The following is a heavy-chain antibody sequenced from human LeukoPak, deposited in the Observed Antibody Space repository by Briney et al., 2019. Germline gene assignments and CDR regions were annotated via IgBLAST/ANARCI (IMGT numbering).Heavy chain of an antibody. CDR3: ARYDSRGSASTRFDY. V-gene: IGHV4-38-2*01. J-gene: IGHJ4*02. Sequence: SETLSLTCAVSGYSHGKNYYWGWIRQSPGTGLEWIGRIYGRASTSYNPSLMNRVTMSVDTSKNHFSLQLTSVTAADTAVYYCARYDSRGSASTRFDYWGPGILVTVSS. D-gene: IGHD3-16*01. CDR2: IYGRAST. CDR1: GYSHGKNYY.